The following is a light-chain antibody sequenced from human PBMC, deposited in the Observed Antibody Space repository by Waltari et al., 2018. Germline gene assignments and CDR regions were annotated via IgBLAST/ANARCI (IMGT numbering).Light chain of an antibody. CDR3: NSFTRTSTLV. V-gene: IGLV2-14*03. CDR2: DVS. J-gene: IGLJ2*01. CDR1: SNDVGAYNY. Sequence: QSALTQPASVSGSPGQSITISCAGTSNDVGAYNYVSWYQQHPGKAPKLMIYDVSNRPSGVSNRFSGSNAGNTASLTISGLQAEDEADYYCNSFTRTSTLVFGGGTHLTVL.